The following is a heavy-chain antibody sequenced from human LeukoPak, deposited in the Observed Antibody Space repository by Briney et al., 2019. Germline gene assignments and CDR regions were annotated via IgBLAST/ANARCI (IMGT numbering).Heavy chain of an antibody. Sequence: SETLSLTCTAPGGSISSYSWSWFRKPPGRGRGWIGYIYYSGSTNYNPSLKSRVTISVDTSKNQFSLKLSSVTAADTAVYYCARHSRYNWNDDAFDIWGQGTMVTVSS. J-gene: IGHJ3*02. CDR2: IYYSGST. CDR3: ARHSRYNWNDDAFDI. D-gene: IGHD1-1*01. CDR1: GGSISSYS. V-gene: IGHV4-59*08.